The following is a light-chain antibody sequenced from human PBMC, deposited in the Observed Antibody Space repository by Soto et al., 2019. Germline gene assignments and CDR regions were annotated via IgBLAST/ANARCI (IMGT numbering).Light chain of an antibody. CDR3: CSYAGSSTFV. V-gene: IGLV2-23*02. J-gene: IGLJ1*01. CDR2: EVS. CDR1: SSDVGSYNL. Sequence: QSVLTQPASVSGSPGQSITISCTETSSDVGSYNLVSWYQQHPGKAPKLMIYEVSKRPSGVSNRFSGSKSGNTASLTISGLQAEDEADYYCCSYAGSSTFVFGTGTMVTVL.